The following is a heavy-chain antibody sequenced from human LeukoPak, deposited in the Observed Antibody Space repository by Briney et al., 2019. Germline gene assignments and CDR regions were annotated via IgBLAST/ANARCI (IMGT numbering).Heavy chain of an antibody. CDR2: IYYSGST. Sequence: SQTLSLTCTVSGGSISSGGYYWSWIRQHPGKGLEWIGYIYYSGSTYYNPSLKSRVTISVDTSKNQFSLKLSSVTAADTAVYYCARDSFLVGVVDYWCQGTLVTVSS. CDR1: GGSISSGGYY. CDR3: ARDSFLVGVVDY. D-gene: IGHD1-26*01. J-gene: IGHJ4*02. V-gene: IGHV4-31*03.